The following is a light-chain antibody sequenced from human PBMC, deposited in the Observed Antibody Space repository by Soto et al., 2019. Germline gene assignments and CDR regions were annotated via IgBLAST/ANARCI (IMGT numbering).Light chain of an antibody. CDR1: QSLVSTTGTY. Sequence: DVVMTQSPLSLPVTLGQSAAISCRSSQSLVSTTGTYFTGFQQSRGQSRRRLVSKVSNRDSGVPDRLSGSGSGTDFTLKISRVEAEDVGVYYCMQGTHWPWTFGQETKV. CDR2: KVS. V-gene: IGKV2-30*01. CDR3: MQGTHWPWT. J-gene: IGKJ1*01.